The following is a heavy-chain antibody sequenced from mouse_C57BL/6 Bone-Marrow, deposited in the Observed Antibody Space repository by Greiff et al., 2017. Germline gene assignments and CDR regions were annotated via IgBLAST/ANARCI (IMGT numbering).Heavy chain of an antibody. D-gene: IGHD3-3*01. CDR1: GYSFTGYY. V-gene: IGHV1-42*01. CDR2: INPSTGGT. CDR3: ARVGTGAMDY. Sequence: EVQLQQSGPELVKPGASVKISCKASGYSFTGYYMNWVQQSPEKSLEWIGEINPSTGGTTYNQKFKAKATLTVDKSSSTAYMQLKSLTSEDSAVYYCARVGTGAMDYWGQGTSVTVAS. J-gene: IGHJ4*01.